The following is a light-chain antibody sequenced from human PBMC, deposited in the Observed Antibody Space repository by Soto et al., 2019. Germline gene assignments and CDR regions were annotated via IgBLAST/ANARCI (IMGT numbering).Light chain of an antibody. CDR1: SSDVGSYNL. J-gene: IGLJ1*01. CDR2: EVN. Sequence: QSALTQPASVSGSPGQSITISCTGTSSDVGSYNLVSWYQQHPGKAPRLMIYEVNKRPSGVSNRFSGSKSGNTASLTISGLQAEDEADYYCSSYAGSSTSVFGTGTKLTVL. CDR3: SSYAGSSTSV. V-gene: IGLV2-23*02.